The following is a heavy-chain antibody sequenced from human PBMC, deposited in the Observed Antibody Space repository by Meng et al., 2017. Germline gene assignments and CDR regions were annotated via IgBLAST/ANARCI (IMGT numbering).Heavy chain of an antibody. D-gene: IGHD6-19*01. V-gene: IGHV3-33*01. CDR2: IWYDGSNK. CDR3: ARVVYSSGWSFDY. CDR1: GFTFISEG. J-gene: IGHJ4*02. Sequence: VRLVASGGGGVQPGSSLRLSLAASGFTFISEGMHWVRQAPGKGLEWVAVIWYDGSNKYYADSVKGRFTISRDNSKNTLYLQMNSLRAEDTAVYYCARVVYSSGWSFDYWGQGTLVTVSS.